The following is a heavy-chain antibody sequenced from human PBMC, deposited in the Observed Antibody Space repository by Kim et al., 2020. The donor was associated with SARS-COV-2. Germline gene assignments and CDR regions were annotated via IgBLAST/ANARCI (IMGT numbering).Heavy chain of an antibody. J-gene: IGHJ6*01. D-gene: IGHD6-19*01. CDR3: ARDRGIAVAGVYYYYGM. CDR2: ISYDGSNK. CDR1: GFTFSSYA. Sequence: RGSLRLSCAASGFTFSSYAMHWVRQAPGKGLEWVAVISYDGSNKYYAGSVKGRFTISRDNSKNTLYLQMNSLRAEDTAVYYCARDRGIAVAGVYYYYGM. V-gene: IGHV3-30*04.